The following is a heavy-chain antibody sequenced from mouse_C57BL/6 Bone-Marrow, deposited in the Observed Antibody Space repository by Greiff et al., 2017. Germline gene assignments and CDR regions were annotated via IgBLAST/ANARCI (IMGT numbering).Heavy chain of an antibody. CDR3: ARGVYYGSSWYFDV. D-gene: IGHD1-1*01. Sequence: QVQLQQPGAELVMPGASVKLSCKASGYTFTSYWMHWVKQRPGQGLEWIGEIDPSDSYTNYNQKFKGKFTFTVDKSSSTAYMQLSSLTSEDSAVYYCARGVYYGSSWYFDVWGTGTTVTVSS. CDR2: IDPSDSYT. V-gene: IGHV1-69*01. CDR1: GYTFTSYW. J-gene: IGHJ1*03.